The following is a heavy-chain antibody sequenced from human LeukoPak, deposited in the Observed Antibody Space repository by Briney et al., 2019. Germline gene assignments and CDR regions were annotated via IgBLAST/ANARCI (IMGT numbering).Heavy chain of an antibody. CDR3: ASLIGHTDYYDSSGYSSPFDS. J-gene: IGHJ4*02. D-gene: IGHD3-22*01. Sequence: HPGGSLRLSCAASGFTFSTCGMHWVRQAPGKGLEWVAVIWYDGSNQYYADSVKGRFTISRDNSKNTLYLQMNSLRAEDTAVYYCASLIGHTDYYDSSGYSSPFDSWGQGTLVTVSS. CDR2: IWYDGSNQ. V-gene: IGHV3-33*01. CDR1: GFTFSTCG.